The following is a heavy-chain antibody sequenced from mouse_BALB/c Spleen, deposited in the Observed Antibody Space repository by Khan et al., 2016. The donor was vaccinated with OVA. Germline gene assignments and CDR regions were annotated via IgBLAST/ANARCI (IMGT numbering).Heavy chain of an antibody. D-gene: IGHD4-1*01. Sequence: EVQGVESGGDLVKPGGSLKLSCAASGFIFSSYSMSWVRQTPDKRLEWVATISSGGDYTYYPDSVKGRFTISRDDAKNTLYLQMSSLKYEDTAMYYCASHLTGAFAYWGQGTLVTVSA. CDR3: ASHLTGAFAY. CDR1: GFIFSSYS. J-gene: IGHJ3*01. CDR2: ISSGGDYT. V-gene: IGHV5-6*01.